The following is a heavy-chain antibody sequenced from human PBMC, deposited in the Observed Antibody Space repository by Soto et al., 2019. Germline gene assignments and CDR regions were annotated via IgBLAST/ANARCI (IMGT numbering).Heavy chain of an antibody. CDR3: VKERYGQLWLEDYGMDV. CDR1: AFTFSSYR. V-gene: IGHV3-30*18. Sequence: QVQLVESGGSVVQPGGSLRLSCAASAFTFSSYRIHWVRQAPGKGLDWVAVISYDASDKYYADSVKGRFTISRDNSKNTLYLQMNSLRAEDTAVYYCVKERYGQLWLEDYGMDVWGQGTTVIVSS. D-gene: IGHD5-18*01. CDR2: ISYDASDK. J-gene: IGHJ6*02.